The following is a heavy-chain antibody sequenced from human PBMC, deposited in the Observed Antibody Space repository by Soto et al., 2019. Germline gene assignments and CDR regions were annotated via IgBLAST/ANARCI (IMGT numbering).Heavy chain of an antibody. Sequence: PGGSLRLSCAASGFKFSTFAMSWVRQAPGKGLEWVSGLGDSGTKTYYAASVRGRFIISRDNSKNTVDLQMNSLRAKDTAVYYCAKDGLMDRWLGHYYYYGRDVWGQGTTVTVS. CDR3: AKDGLMDRWLGHYYYYGRDV. V-gene: IGHV3-23*01. D-gene: IGHD6-19*01. J-gene: IGHJ6*02. CDR1: GFKFSTFA. CDR2: LGDSGTKT.